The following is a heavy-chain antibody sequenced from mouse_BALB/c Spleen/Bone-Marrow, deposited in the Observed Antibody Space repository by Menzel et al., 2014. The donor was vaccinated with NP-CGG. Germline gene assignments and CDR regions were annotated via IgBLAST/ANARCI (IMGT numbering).Heavy chain of an antibody. Sequence: EVKLVESGPGLVKPSQSLSLTCTVTGSSITGDYAWNWIRQFPGTKLEWMGYITYSGSTSYNPSLKSRISITRDTSKNQFFLHLNSVTAEDTATCFCARDYYGSSYFDFWGQGTTLTVSS. CDR2: ITYSGST. V-gene: IGHV3-2*02. CDR3: ARDYYGSSYFDF. J-gene: IGHJ2*01. D-gene: IGHD1-1*01. CDR1: GSSITGDYA.